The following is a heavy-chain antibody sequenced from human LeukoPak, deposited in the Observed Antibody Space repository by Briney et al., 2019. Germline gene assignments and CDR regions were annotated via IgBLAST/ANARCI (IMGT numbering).Heavy chain of an antibody. J-gene: IGHJ5*02. Sequence: SETLSLTCTVSGGSISSDFWSWIRQHPGKGLEWIGYISYSGMTNYNPSLKSRVTISVDTSKNQFSLRLRSVTAADTAVYFCAGDIAAVNIPGSRLDPWGQGTLVTVSS. V-gene: IGHV4-59*08. CDR3: AGDIAAVNIPGSRLDP. CDR1: GGSISSDF. D-gene: IGHD6-13*01. CDR2: ISYSGMT.